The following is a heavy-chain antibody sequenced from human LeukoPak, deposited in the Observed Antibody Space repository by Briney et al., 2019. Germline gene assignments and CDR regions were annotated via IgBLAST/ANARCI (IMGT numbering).Heavy chain of an antibody. D-gene: IGHD3-22*01. CDR2: IKQDGSGK. J-gene: IGHJ3*02. V-gene: IGHV3-7*01. CDR3: ERDPEDYYESSAYYDGFDM. Sequence: PGGSLRLSCTASGFTFSSYCMSWVRQAPGKGLEWVANIKQDGSGKYYVDSVKGRFTISRDNAKNSLYLQMNSLRAEDTAVYYCERDPEDYYESSAYYDGFDMWGQGTMVTVSS. CDR1: GFTFSSYC.